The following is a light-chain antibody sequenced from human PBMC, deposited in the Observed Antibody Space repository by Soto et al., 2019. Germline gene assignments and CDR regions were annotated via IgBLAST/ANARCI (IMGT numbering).Light chain of an antibody. CDR2: GAS. CDR3: QHYNNWPPWT. V-gene: IGKV3-15*01. Sequence: EIVMTQSPATLSVSPGERATLPCGASQSVRSNLAWYQQKPGQAPRLLIYGASTRATGVPARFSGSGSGTEFTLTISSLQSEDFAVYYCQHYNNWPPWTFGQGTKVDIK. J-gene: IGKJ1*01. CDR1: QSVRSN.